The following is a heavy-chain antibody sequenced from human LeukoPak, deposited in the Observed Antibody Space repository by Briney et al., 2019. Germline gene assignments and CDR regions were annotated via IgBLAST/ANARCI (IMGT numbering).Heavy chain of an antibody. CDR2: ISSSSSTI. J-gene: IGHJ4*02. D-gene: IGHD6-13*01. CDR3: ARDSPYSSSWYYFDY. Sequence: GGSLRLSCAASGFTFSSYSMNWVRQAPGKGLEWASYISSSSSTIYYADSVKGRFTISRDNAKNSLYLQMNSLRAEDTAVYYCARDSPYSSSWYYFDYWGQGTLVTVSS. V-gene: IGHV3-48*01. CDR1: GFTFSSYS.